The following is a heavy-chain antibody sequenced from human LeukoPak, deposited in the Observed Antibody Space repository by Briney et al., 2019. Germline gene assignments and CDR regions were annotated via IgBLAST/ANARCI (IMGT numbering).Heavy chain of an antibody. Sequence: GGSLRLSCATSGFTLSNYWMSWVRQAPGKGLELVANIKQDGSEKYYVDSVKGRFTVSRDNAKNSLYLQMNSLRAEDTAVYYCARVGQVAVAGTIFDCFDPWGQGTLVTVSS. D-gene: IGHD6-19*01. J-gene: IGHJ5*02. CDR2: IKQDGSEK. CDR1: GFTLSNYW. CDR3: ARVGQVAVAGTIFDCFDP. V-gene: IGHV3-7*02.